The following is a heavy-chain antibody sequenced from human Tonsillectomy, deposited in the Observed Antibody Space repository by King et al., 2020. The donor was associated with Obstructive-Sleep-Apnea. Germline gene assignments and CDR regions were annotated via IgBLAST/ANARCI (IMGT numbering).Heavy chain of an antibody. CDR3: ARDRDQYSSSTFQH. D-gene: IGHD6-6*01. J-gene: IGHJ1*01. CDR2: ISPNSGGT. V-gene: IGHV1-2*02. CDR1: GYTFTGYY. Sequence: QLVQSGAEVKKPGASVKVSCKASGYTFTGYYIHWVRQAPGQGLEWMGWISPNSGGTNYTQEFQGRVTMTRDTSISTAYMELSRLRSDDTAVYYCARDRDQYSSSTFQHWGQGTLVTVSS.